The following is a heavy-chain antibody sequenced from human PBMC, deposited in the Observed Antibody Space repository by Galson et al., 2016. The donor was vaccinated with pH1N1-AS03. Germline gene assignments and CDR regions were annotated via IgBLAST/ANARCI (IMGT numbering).Heavy chain of an antibody. CDR1: GYTFTSYG. V-gene: IGHV1-18*01. J-gene: IGHJ6*02. Sequence: SVKVSCKASGYTFTSYGIGWVRQAPGQGLEWMGWISSYNGRTEYAQKLQGRVTMTTDTSTSTAYMELRSLISDDTAMYYCARAFCSGGSCYDYFYYAMDVWGQGTTVTVSS. CDR2: ISSYNGRT. D-gene: IGHD2-15*01. CDR3: ARAFCSGGSCYDYFYYAMDV.